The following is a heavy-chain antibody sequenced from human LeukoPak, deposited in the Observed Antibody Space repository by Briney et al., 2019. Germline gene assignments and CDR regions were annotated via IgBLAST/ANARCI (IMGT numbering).Heavy chain of an antibody. D-gene: IGHD3-10*01. CDR3: ARDRDFWYYGSVSYYSY. J-gene: IGHJ4*02. CDR2: ISSSSSYI. V-gene: IGHV3-21*01. Sequence: GGSLRLSCAASGFTFSSYSMNWVRRAPGKGLEWVSSISSSSSYIYYADSVKGRFTISRDNAKNSLYLQMNSLRAEDTAVYYCARDRDFWYYGSVSYYSYWGQGTLVTVSS. CDR1: GFTFSSYS.